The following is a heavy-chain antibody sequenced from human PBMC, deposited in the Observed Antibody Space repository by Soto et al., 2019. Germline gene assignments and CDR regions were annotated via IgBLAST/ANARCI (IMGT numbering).Heavy chain of an antibody. D-gene: IGHD3-10*01. CDR2: IFPNGRSI. V-gene: IGHV3-30*03. J-gene: IGHJ4*02. CDR3: AREMNYFGSGSLPDY. CDR1: GFSFSSYI. Sequence: LRLSCAASGFSFSSYIMHWVRQAPGKGLEWVALIFPNGRSIFYTDSVKGRFTISRDNSNNMLYLQMNSLKAEDTAVYYCAREMNYFGSGSLPDYWGQGMLVTVSS.